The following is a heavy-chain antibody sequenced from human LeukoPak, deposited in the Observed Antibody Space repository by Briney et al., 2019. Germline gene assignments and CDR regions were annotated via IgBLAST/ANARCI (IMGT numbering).Heavy chain of an antibody. CDR1: GGSISSSNW. D-gene: IGHD1-26*01. CDR2: IYHSGST. V-gene: IGHV4-4*02. Sequence: SGTLSLTCAVSGGSISSSNWWSWVRQPPGKGLEWIGEIYHSGSTNYNPSLKSRVTISVDKSKNQFSLKLSSVTAADTAVYYCALRLLIVGDTPGRYFDLWGRGTLVTVSS. CDR3: ALRLLIVGDTPGRYFDL. J-gene: IGHJ2*01.